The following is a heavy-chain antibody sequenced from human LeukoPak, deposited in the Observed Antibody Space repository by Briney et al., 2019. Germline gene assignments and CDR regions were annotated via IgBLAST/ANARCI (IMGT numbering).Heavy chain of an antibody. CDR1: GFISSSYW. J-gene: IGHJ4*02. CDR2: VKQDGSER. Sequence: PGGSLRLSCAASGFISSSYWMSWVRQAPGKGLEWVANVKQDGSERYYGDSVKGRFTISRDNAKNSLYLQMNSLRAEDTAVYYCARAGSSGDFDYWGQGTLVTVSS. D-gene: IGHD6-19*01. CDR3: ARAGSSGDFDY. V-gene: IGHV3-7*01.